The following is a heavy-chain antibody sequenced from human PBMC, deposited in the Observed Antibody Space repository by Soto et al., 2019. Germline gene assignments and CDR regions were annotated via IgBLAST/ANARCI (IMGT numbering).Heavy chain of an antibody. J-gene: IGHJ5*02. CDR1: GGSISSSSYY. CDR3: ARLSVVRNINRFDP. D-gene: IGHD2-15*01. CDR2: IYYSGST. Sequence: SETLSLTCTVSGGSISSSSYYWGWIRQPPGKGLEWIGSIYYSGSTYYNPSLKSRVTISVDTSKNQFSLKLSSVTAADTAVYYCARLSVVRNINRFDPWGQGTLVTVSS. V-gene: IGHV4-39*01.